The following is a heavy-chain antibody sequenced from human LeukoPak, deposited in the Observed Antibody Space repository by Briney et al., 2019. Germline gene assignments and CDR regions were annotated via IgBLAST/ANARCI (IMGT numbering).Heavy chain of an antibody. D-gene: IGHD6-6*01. Sequence: SETLSLTCTVSGGSISSSSYYWGWIRQPPGKGLEWIGSIYYSGGTYYNPSLKSRVTISVDTSKNQFSLKLSSVTAADTAVYYCASERIAARPNDYYYYMDVWGKGTTVTVSS. CDR3: ASERIAARPNDYYYYMDV. J-gene: IGHJ6*03. CDR2: IYYSGGT. CDR1: GGSISSSSYY. V-gene: IGHV4-39*07.